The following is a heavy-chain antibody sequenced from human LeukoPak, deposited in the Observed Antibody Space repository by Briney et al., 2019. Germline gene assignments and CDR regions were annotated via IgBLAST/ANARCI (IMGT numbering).Heavy chain of an antibody. CDR1: GGSFSGYY. V-gene: IGHV4-34*01. J-gene: IGHJ2*01. Sequence: SETLSLTCAVYGGSFSGYYWSWIRPPPGKGLEWIGEINHSGSTNYNPSLKSRVTISVDTSKNQFSLKLSSVTAADTAVYYCARARWLVPWYFDLWGRGTLVTVSS. D-gene: IGHD6-19*01. CDR3: ARARWLVPWYFDL. CDR2: INHSGST.